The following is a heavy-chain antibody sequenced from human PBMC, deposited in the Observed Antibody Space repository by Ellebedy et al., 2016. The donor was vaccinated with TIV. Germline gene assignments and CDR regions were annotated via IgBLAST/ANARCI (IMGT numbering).Heavy chain of an antibody. Sequence: GESLKIPCSASGFSFSTYAMHWVRQAPGKGLDYVSGIISDGGSIYYKESVKGRFTISRENYKNTLYFQIGSLRPEDTAVYYCVRSHGSVSYFDYWGQGTLVTVSS. J-gene: IGHJ4*02. CDR2: IISDGGSI. D-gene: IGHD3-10*01. CDR3: VRSHGSVSYFDY. CDR1: GFSFSTYA. V-gene: IGHV3-64D*06.